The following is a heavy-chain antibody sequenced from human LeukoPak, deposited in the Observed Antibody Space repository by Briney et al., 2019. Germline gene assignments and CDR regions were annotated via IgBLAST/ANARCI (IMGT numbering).Heavy chain of an antibody. D-gene: IGHD4-11*01. Sequence: GGSLRLSCAASGFTFSSYAMHWVRQAPGKGLEWVAVISYDGSNKYYADSVKGRFNISRDNSKNTLYLQMNSLSAEDTAVYYCARVMTTKHYYYYYGMDVWGQGTTVTVSS. V-gene: IGHV3-30-3*01. CDR2: ISYDGSNK. J-gene: IGHJ6*02. CDR3: ARVMTTKHYYYYYGMDV. CDR1: GFTFSSYA.